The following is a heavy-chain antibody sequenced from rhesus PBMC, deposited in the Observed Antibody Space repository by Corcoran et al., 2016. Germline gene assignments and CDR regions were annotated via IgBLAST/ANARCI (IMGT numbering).Heavy chain of an antibody. Sequence: EVQLVESVVGLSKPGGSLRLSCTASAFTFSYYSLYWVRQAPWKGLGWLSSISYTGGSTYSSASVTSRVTISRENAKNTLYLQMDSLRAEDTAVYYCARVIRSGFDYWGQGVLVTVSS. CDR1: AFTFSYYS. V-gene: IGHV3S18*01. D-gene: IGHD3-9*01. J-gene: IGHJ4*01. CDR2: ISYTGGST. CDR3: ARVIRSGFDY.